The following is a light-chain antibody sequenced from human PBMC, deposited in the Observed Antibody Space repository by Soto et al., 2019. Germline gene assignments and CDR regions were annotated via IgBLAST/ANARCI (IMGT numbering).Light chain of an antibody. CDR2: EVS. CDR1: SSDVGGYNY. Sequence: QSVLTQPAAVSGSPGQSITISCTGTSSDVGGYNYVSWYQQHPGKAPKLMIYEVSNRPSGVSNRFSGSKSGNTASLTISGRQAEDEADYYCSSYTSSSTLVVFGTGTKLTVL. J-gene: IGLJ1*01. CDR3: SSYTSSSTLVV. V-gene: IGLV2-14*01.